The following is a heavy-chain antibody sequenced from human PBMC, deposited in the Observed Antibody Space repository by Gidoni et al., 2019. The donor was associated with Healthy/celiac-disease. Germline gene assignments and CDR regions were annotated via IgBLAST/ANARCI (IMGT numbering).Heavy chain of an antibody. CDR2: ISGSGGST. D-gene: IGHD6-13*01. V-gene: IGHV3-23*01. CDR1: GSTFSSYA. J-gene: IGHJ2*01. Sequence: EVQLLESGGGLVQPGGSLRLSCAASGSTFSSYAMSWVRQAPGKGLEWVSAISGSGGSTDYADSVKGRFTISRDNSKNTLYLQMNSLRAEDTAVYYCAKDKAAAGTADWYFDLWGRGTLVTVSS. CDR3: AKDKAAAGTADWYFDL.